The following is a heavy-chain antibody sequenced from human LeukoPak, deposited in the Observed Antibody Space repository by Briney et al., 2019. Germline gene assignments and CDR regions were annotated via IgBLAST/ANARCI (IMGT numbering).Heavy chain of an antibody. D-gene: IGHD3-10*01. CDR1: EFTFSDYS. J-gene: IGHJ4*02. V-gene: IGHV3-21*06. Sequence: GGSLRLSCVASEFTFSDYSMNWVRQTPRKGLEWVSCISGSGSYIYYADSVKGRFTISRDNAKNSLHLQVNSLRAEDTAVYYCVRERFHGSGAPKFDFWGQGTLVTVSS. CDR2: ISGSGSYI. CDR3: VRERFHGSGAPKFDF.